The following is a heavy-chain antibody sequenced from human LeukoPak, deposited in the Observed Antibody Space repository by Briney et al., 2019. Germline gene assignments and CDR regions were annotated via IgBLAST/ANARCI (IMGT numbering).Heavy chain of an antibody. V-gene: IGHV4-59*01. Sequence: SETLSLTCTVSGGSISTYYWSWIRQPPGKGLEGIGYVYFSGNTNYNPSLKSRVTISIGASKSQFSLKLISVTAADTAVYYCTREKQSVSDYWGQGILVTVSS. CDR2: VYFSGNT. J-gene: IGHJ4*02. CDR3: TREKQSVSDY. D-gene: IGHD3-3*01. CDR1: GGSISTYY.